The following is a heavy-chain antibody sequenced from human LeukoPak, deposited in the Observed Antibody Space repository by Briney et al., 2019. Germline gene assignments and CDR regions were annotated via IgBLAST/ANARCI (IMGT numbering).Heavy chain of an antibody. CDR3: AREVYYGSGRRFDL. D-gene: IGHD3-10*01. CDR2: ISISGSFI. J-gene: IGHJ4*02. V-gene: IGHV3-48*01. Sequence: GGSPRLSCAASGFTFSDYSMTWVRQAPGKGLEWLSYISISGSFIYYADSVKGRFTISRDNGRNSLHLQMNSLRAEDTAVYYCAREVYYGSGRRFDLWGQGTLVTVSS. CDR1: GFTFSDYS.